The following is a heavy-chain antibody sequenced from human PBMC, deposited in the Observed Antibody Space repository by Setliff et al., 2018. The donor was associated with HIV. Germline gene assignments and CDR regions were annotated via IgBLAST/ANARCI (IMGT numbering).Heavy chain of an antibody. Sequence: ASVKVSCKASGYTFIGDYMHWVRQAPGQGLEWMGWINPNSGGTNFAQVFQGRVTMTGDTSISTAYMELSRLRSDDTAVYYCARGGLATGAFDIWGQGTMVTVSS. CDR3: ARGGLATGAFDI. J-gene: IGHJ3*02. V-gene: IGHV1-2*02. CDR2: INPNSGGT. CDR1: GYTFIGDY. D-gene: IGHD5-12*01.